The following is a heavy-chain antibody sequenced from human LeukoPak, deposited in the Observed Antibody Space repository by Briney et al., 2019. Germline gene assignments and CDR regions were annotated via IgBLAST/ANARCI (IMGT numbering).Heavy chain of an antibody. J-gene: IGHJ6*02. V-gene: IGHV1-2*02. D-gene: IGHD3-10*01. CDR3: ARRGITMVRGVIGYYYYGMDV. CDR1: GYTFTGYY. CDR2: INPNSGGT. Sequence: ASVKASCKASGYTFTGYYMHWVRQAPGQGLEWMGWINPNSGGTNYAQKFQGRVTMTRDTSISTAYMELSRLRSDDTAVYYCARRGITMVRGVIGYYYYGMDVWGQGTTVTVSS.